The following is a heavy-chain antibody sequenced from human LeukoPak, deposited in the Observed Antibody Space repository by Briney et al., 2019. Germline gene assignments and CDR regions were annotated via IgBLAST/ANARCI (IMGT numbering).Heavy chain of an antibody. CDR1: GFTFSTYW. CDR2: IRSKANSYAT. Sequence: GGSLRLSCAASGFTFSTYWMSWVRQASGKGLEWVGRIRSKANSYATAYAASVKGRFTISRDDSKNTAYLQMNSLKTEDTAVYYCTRHGVHPDTAMAPLDYWGQGTLVTVSS. CDR3: TRHGVHPDTAMAPLDY. V-gene: IGHV3-73*01. J-gene: IGHJ4*02. D-gene: IGHD5-18*01.